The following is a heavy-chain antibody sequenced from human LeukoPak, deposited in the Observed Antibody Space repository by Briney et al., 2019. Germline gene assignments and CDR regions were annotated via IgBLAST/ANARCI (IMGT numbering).Heavy chain of an antibody. CDR1: GGSFSGYY. D-gene: IGHD6-13*01. Sequence: SETLSLTCAVYGGSFSGYYWSWIRQPPGKGLEWIGEINHSGSTNYNPSLKSRVTISVDTSKNQFSLKLSSVTAADTAVYYCPRGLGLSQQLVRHWFDPWGQGTLVTVSS. V-gene: IGHV4-34*01. J-gene: IGHJ5*02. CDR3: PRGLGLSQQLVRHWFDP. CDR2: INHSGST.